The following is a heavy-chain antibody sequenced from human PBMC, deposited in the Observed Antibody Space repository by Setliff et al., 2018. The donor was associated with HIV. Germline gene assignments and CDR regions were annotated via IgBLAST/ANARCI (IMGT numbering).Heavy chain of an antibody. CDR2: VHNSAGS. CDR3: ARARITMIGGRLEPYAFDR. V-gene: IGHV4-59*10. Sequence: PSETLSLTCAVSGDSVSGYYWSWIRQPAGRGLEWIGRVHNSAGSNYNPSPKSRVTMSVDTAKNQLSLKLRSVTAADTAVYYCARARITMIGGRLEPYAFDRWGQGTMVTVSS. J-gene: IGHJ3*01. D-gene: IGHD3-10*01. CDR1: GDSVSGYY.